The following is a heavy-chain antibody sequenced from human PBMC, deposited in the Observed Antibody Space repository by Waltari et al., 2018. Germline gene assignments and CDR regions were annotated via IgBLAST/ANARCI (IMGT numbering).Heavy chain of an antibody. CDR2: INHSCSP. D-gene: IGHD6-6*01. Sequence: QVQLQQWGAGLLKPSETLSLTCAVYGGSFSGYYWCWIRQPPGKGLEGIGEINHSCSPNYHPSLKRRVTISVDTSKNQFSLKLSSVTAADTAVYYCAGTVLTLAARPKYFQHWGQGTLVTVSS. CDR1: GGSFSGYY. CDR3: AGTVLTLAARPKYFQH. J-gene: IGHJ1*01. V-gene: IGHV4-34*01.